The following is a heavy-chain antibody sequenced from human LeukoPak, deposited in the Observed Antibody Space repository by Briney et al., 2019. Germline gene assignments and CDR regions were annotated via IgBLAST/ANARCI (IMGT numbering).Heavy chain of an antibody. Sequence: PGGSLRLSCAASGFTFSSYSMNWVRQAPGKGLEWVSSISSSSSYIYYADSVKGRFTISRDNAKNSLYLQMNSLRAEDTAVYYCARDLNLYCSSTSCHLEYFQHWGQGTLVTVSS. V-gene: IGHV3-21*01. CDR1: GFTFSSYS. J-gene: IGHJ1*01. D-gene: IGHD2-2*01. CDR3: ARDLNLYCSSTSCHLEYFQH. CDR2: ISSSSSYI.